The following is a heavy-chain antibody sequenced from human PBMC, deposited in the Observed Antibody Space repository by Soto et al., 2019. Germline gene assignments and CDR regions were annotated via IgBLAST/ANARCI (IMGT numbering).Heavy chain of an antibody. CDR3: ATLTPYCTNGVCTFDY. D-gene: IGHD2-8*01. CDR2: FDPEDGET. CDR1: GYTLTELS. Sequence: ASVKVSCKVSGYTLTELSMHWARQAPGKGLEWMGGFDPEDGETIYAQKFQGRVTMTEDTSTDTAYMELSSLRSEDTAVYYCATLTPYCTNGVCTFDYWGQGTLVTVS. J-gene: IGHJ4*02. V-gene: IGHV1-24*01.